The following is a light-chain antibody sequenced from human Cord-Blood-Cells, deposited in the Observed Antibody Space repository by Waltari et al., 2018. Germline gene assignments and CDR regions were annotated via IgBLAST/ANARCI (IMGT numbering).Light chain of an antibody. CDR3: QSYDSSLSGSV. CDR1: SSNIGSGYA. J-gene: IGLJ2*01. CDR2: GNS. V-gene: IGLV1-40*01. Sequence: QSVLPQPPSASGAPGQRVTISCTGSSSNIGSGYAVHWYQQLPGTAPKLLIYGNSNRPSGVPDRFSGSKSGTSASRAITGLQAEDEADYYCQSYDSSLSGSVFGGGTKLTVL.